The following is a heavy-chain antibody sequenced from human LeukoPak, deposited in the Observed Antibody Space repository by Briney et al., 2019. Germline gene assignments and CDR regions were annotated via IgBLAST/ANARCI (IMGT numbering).Heavy chain of an antibody. Sequence: GGSLRLSCEASGFTFSFYGMTWVRQAPGKGLEWLSYISSSSDIVYFADSVKGRFTISRDNSKNTLYLQMNSLRAEDTAVYYCARAASMVRGVIILGYYYGMDVWGQGTTVTVSS. CDR2: ISSSSDIV. V-gene: IGHV3-48*01. CDR3: ARAASMVRGVIILGYYYGMDV. D-gene: IGHD3-10*01. CDR1: GFTFSFYG. J-gene: IGHJ6*02.